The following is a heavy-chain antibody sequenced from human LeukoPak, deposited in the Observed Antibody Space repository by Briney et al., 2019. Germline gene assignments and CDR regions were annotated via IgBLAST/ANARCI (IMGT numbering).Heavy chain of an antibody. CDR3: AREKKWLRQSNWFDP. V-gene: IGHV4-34*01. Sequence: SETLSLTCAVYGGSFGGYYWSWIRQPPGKGLEWIGEINHSGSTNYNPSLKSRVTVSVDTSKNQFSLKLSSVTAADTAVYYCAREKKWLRQSNWFDPWGQGTLVTVSS. CDR1: GGSFGGYY. J-gene: IGHJ5*02. CDR2: INHSGST. D-gene: IGHD5-12*01.